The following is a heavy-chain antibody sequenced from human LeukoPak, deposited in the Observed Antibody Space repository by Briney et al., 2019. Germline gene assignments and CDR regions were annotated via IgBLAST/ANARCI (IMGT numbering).Heavy chain of an antibody. CDR2: IYYSGST. CDR3: ARERSTRADYFDY. D-gene: IGHD1-1*01. V-gene: IGHV4-39*02. J-gene: IGHJ4*02. Sequence: PSETLSLTCTVSGGSISSSSYYWGWIRQPPGKGLEWIGSIYYSGSTYYNPSLKSRVTISVDTSKNQFSLKLSSVTAADTAVYYCARERSTRADYFDYWGQGTLVTVSS. CDR1: GGSISSSSYY.